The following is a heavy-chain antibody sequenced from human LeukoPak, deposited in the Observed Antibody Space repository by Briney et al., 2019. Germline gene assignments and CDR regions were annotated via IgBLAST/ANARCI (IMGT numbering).Heavy chain of an antibody. D-gene: IGHD3/OR15-3a*01. CDR3: ATNKDWAEAD. CDR2: IYYRGDI. CDR1: DGSIRTYY. Sequence: SETLSLTCSVSDGSIRTYYWSWIRQSPGQGLEWIGNIYYRGDINYNPSLKGRVIISIDTSKNQFSLKVTSLTAADTAVYYCATNKDWAEADWGQGTLVIVSS. V-gene: IGHV4-59*03. J-gene: IGHJ4*02.